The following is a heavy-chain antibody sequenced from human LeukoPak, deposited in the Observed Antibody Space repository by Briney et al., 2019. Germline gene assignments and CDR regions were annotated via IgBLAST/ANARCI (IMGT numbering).Heavy chain of an antibody. D-gene: IGHD3/OR15-3a*01. CDR1: GYTFPSYF. J-gene: IGHJ6*02. V-gene: IGHV1-46*01. CDR2: INPTGGST. Sequence: ASVKVSCKASGYTFPSYFMHWVRQAPGQGLEWMGIINPTGGSTTYAQKFQGRVTMTRDTSTSTVYVELSSLRSDDTAVYYCARDGGLVIIGYYYGMDVWGQGTTVTVSS. CDR3: ARDGGLVIIGYYYGMDV.